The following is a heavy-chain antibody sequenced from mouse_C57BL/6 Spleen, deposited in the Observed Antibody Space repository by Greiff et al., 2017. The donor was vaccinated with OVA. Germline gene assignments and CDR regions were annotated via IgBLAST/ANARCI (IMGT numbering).Heavy chain of an antibody. CDR1: GFNIKDDY. D-gene: IGHD1-1*02. CDR2: IDPENGDT. Sequence: VQLQQPGAELARPGASVKLSCTASGFNIKDDYMHWVKQRPEQGLEWIGWIDPENGDTEYASKFQGKATITADTSSNTAYLQLSSLTSEDTAVYCCTTGGGYYWYFDVWGTGTTVTVSS. J-gene: IGHJ1*03. V-gene: IGHV14-4*01. CDR3: TTGGGYYWYFDV.